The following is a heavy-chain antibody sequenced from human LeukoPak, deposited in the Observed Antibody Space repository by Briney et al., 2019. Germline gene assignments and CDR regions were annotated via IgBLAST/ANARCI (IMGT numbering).Heavy chain of an antibody. CDR3: ASTGDRLLLPTHPYYYYGMDV. J-gene: IGHJ6*02. CDR1: GYTFTGHY. D-gene: IGHD2-15*01. CDR2: INPNSGGT. Sequence: ASVKVSCKASGYTFTGHYMHWVRQAPGQGLEWMGWINPNSGGTNYAQKFQGRVTTTRDTSISTAYMELSRLRSDDTAVYYCASTGDRLLLPTHPYYYYGMDVWGQGTTVTVSS. V-gene: IGHV1-2*02.